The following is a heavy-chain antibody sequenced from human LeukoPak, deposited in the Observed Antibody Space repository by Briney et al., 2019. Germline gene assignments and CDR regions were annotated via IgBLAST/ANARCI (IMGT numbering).Heavy chain of an antibody. D-gene: IGHD3-3*01. CDR2: IRYDGSNK. V-gene: IGHV3-30*02. CDR1: GFTFSSYG. J-gene: IGHJ4*02. Sequence: PTGGSLRLSCAASGFTFSSYGMHWVRQAPGKGLEWVAFIRYDGSNKYYADSVKGRFTISRDNSKNTLYLQMNSLRAEDTAVYYCAKKSPIFGVVIPLYDYWGQGTLVTVSS. CDR3: AKKSPIFGVVIPLYDY.